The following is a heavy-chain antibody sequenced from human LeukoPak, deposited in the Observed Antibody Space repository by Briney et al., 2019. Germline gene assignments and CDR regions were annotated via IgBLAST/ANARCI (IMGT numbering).Heavy chain of an antibody. CDR3: ARDLNLGTSDSY. CDR2: TSFDGTNK. V-gene: IGHV3-30*03. Sequence: GGSLRLSCAASGFTFRSYGIHWVRQAPGKGLEWVAMTSFDGTNKHYADSVKGRFIISRDNSKDTLSLEMNNLRPEDTAVYYCARDLNLGTSDSYWGQGTLVTVSS. D-gene: IGHD3/OR15-3a*01. J-gene: IGHJ4*02. CDR1: GFTFRSYG.